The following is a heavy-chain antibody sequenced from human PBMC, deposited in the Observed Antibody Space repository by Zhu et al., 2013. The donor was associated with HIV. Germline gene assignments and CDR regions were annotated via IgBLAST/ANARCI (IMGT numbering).Heavy chain of an antibody. CDR1: GYTFTGYY. CDR2: INPNSGGT. Sequence: QVVQSGGEVKEPGASVKVSCKASGYTFTGYYMHWVRQAPGQGLEWMGWINPNSGGTNYAQKFQGRVTMTRDTSISTAYMELSRLRSDDTAVYYCARTGTIVVVPAAIRGWFDMDVWGKGTTVTVSS. D-gene: IGHD2-2*02. J-gene: IGHJ6*03. V-gene: IGHV1-2*02. CDR3: ARTGTIVVVPAAIRGWFDMDV.